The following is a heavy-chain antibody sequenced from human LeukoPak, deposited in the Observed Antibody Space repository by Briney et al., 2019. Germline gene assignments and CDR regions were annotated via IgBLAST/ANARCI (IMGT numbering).Heavy chain of an antibody. J-gene: IGHJ5*02. D-gene: IGHD4-23*01. CDR3: ARDPGGKGYWFDP. CDR1: GGSISSGSYY. V-gene: IGHV4-61*01. CDR2: IYYSGST. Sequence: PSQTLSLTCTVSGGSISSGSYYWSWIRQPPGKGLEWIGYIYYSGSTNYNPSLKSRVTISVDTSKNQFSLKLSSVTAADTAVYYCARDPGGKGYWFDPWGQGTLVTVSS.